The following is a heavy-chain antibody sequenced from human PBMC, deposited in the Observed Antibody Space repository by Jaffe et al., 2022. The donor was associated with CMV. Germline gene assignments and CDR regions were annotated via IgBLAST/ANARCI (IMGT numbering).Heavy chain of an antibody. V-gene: IGHV1-3*01. Sequence: QVQLVQSGAEVKKPGASVKVSCKASGYTFTSYAMHWVRQAPGQRLEWMGWINAGNGNTKYSQKFQGRVTITRDTSASTAYMELSSLRSEDTAVYYCARGPPQVWYDYVWGSYRFDYFDYWGQGTLVTVSS. CDR3: ARGPPQVWYDYVWGSYRFDYFDY. CDR1: GYTFTSYA. D-gene: IGHD3-16*02. J-gene: IGHJ4*02. CDR2: INAGNGNT.